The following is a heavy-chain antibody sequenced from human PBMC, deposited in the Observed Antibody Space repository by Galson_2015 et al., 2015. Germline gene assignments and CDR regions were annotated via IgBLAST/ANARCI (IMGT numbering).Heavy chain of an antibody. J-gene: IGHJ6*03. D-gene: IGHD2-15*01. CDR1: GGTFSSYA. CDR2: IIPIFGTA. V-gene: IGHV1-69*13. CDR3: ARVKRVCSGGSCYLRDYYYYYMDV. Sequence: SVKVSCKASGGTFSSYAISWVRQAPGQGLEWMGGIIPIFGTANYAQKFQGRVTITADESTSTAYMELSSLRSEDTAVYYCARVKRVCSGGSCYLRDYYYYYMDVWGKGTTVTVSS.